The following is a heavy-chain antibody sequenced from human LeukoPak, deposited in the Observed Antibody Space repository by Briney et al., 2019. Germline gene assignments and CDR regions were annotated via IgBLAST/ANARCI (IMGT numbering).Heavy chain of an antibody. J-gene: IGHJ4*02. Sequence: PSETLSLTCAVYGGSFSGYYWSWIRQPPGKGLEWIGEINHSGTTNYNPSLKSRVAISADTSKNQFSLKLSSVTAADTAVYYCSRERVLRYWGQGTLVTVSS. CDR2: INHSGTT. V-gene: IGHV4-34*01. CDR1: GGSFSGYY. CDR3: SRERVLRY.